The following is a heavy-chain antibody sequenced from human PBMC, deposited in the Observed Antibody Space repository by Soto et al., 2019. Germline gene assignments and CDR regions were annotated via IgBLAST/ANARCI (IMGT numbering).Heavy chain of an antibody. CDR2: AYYSGST. CDR3: ARDRSTYGGGGTGEVKENWFDP. D-gene: IGHD2-8*01. V-gene: IGHV4-59*01. Sequence: SETLSLTCTVSGGSISHYYWSWIRQSPGKGLEWIGYAYYSGSTDYNPSLKSRVTMSVDTSKNQVSLKLNSVTTADTAVYYCARDRSTYGGGGTGEVKENWFDPWGPGTLVTSPQ. CDR1: GGSISHYY. J-gene: IGHJ5*02.